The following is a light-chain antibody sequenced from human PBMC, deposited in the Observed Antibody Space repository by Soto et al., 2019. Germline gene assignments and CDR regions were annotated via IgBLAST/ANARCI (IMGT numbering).Light chain of an antibody. CDR1: TSNIESNT. V-gene: IGLV1-44*01. CDR2: SND. J-gene: IGLJ1*01. CDR3: AAWDDRLNGYV. Sequence: AVVTQPPSASGTPGQRVTISCSGGTSNIESNTVTWYQQLPGTAPKLVIYSNDDRPSGVPDRFSGSTSGTSASLAISELQSDDEADYFCAAWDDRLNGYVFGGGTKVTVL.